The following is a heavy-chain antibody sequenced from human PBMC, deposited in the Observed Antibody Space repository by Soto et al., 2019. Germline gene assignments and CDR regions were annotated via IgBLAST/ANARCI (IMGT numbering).Heavy chain of an antibody. Sequence: SETRSLTCTLSGGSISSADYYWSWIRQAPGRGLEWIGYSHSSGSIYYNPSLKSRATMSIDTPGNQFSLKVSSVTVADTAVYYCARDLDGLHDNTSGPFPRPGWGQGTLVTVSS. CDR1: GGSISSADYY. V-gene: IGHV4-30-4*01. CDR3: ARDLDGLHDNTSGPFPRPG. J-gene: IGHJ1*01. D-gene: IGHD3-22*01. CDR2: SHSSGSI.